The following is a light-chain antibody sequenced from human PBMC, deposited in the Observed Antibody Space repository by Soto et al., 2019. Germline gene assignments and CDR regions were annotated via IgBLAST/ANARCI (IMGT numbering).Light chain of an antibody. J-gene: IGKJ1*01. CDR1: QSISSW. Sequence: DIQMTQSPSSLSASVGDRVTITCRASQSISSWLAWYQQKPGKAPKLLIYDASSLESGVPSRFSGSGSGTDFTLTISSLHTDDFATYYCQQYNSYSWTFGQGTKVDIK. CDR2: DAS. V-gene: IGKV1-5*01. CDR3: QQYNSYSWT.